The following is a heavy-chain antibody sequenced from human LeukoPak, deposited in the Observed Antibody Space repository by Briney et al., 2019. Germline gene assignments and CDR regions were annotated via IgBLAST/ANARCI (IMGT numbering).Heavy chain of an antibody. CDR1: GFTLSSHG. J-gene: IGHJ4*02. Sequence: GGSLRLSCVASGFTLSSHGMHWIRQAPGKGLEWVAIIWYDGSDKYYADSVKGRFIISRDNSKNTLDLQMNSLRAEDTAVYYCARWGNNKILDYWGQGTLVTVSS. V-gene: IGHV3-33*01. CDR2: IWYDGSDK. D-gene: IGHD1/OR15-1a*01. CDR3: ARWGNNKILDY.